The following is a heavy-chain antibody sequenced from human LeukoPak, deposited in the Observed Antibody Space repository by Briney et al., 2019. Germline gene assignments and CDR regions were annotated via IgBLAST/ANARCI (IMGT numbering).Heavy chain of an antibody. CDR3: ARDSGTTGEVKFDP. V-gene: IGHV4-4*07. CDR1: GGSIHSY. CDR2: ISGSGTI. J-gene: IGHJ5*02. D-gene: IGHD3-10*01. Sequence: SETLSLTCTVSGGSIHSYWSWIRQPAGRGLEWIGRISGSGTITYNPALQSRLTISIDTSKNQFSLKLMSVTAADTAVYYCARDSGTTGEVKFDPWGQGTLVTVSS.